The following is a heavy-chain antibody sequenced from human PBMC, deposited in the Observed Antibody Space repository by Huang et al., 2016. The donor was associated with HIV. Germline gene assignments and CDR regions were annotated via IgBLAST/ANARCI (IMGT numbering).Heavy chain of an antibody. D-gene: IGHD6-13*01. Sequence: QVQLVESGGGVVQPGRSLRLSCAASGFTFSSYAMHWVRQAPGKGLEGGAVISYDGSNKDYADSVKGRFTISRDNSKNTLYLQMNSLRAEDAAVYYCARDRGYSSSWYVYWGQGTLVTVSS. CDR1: GFTFSSYA. CDR3: ARDRGYSSSWYVY. CDR2: ISYDGSNK. V-gene: IGHV3-30-3*01. J-gene: IGHJ4*02.